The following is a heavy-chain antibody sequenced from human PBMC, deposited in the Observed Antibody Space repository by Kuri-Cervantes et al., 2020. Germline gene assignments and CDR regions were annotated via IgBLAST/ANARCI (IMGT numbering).Heavy chain of an antibody. V-gene: IGHV5-51*01. D-gene: IGHD3-16*01. J-gene: IGHJ4*02. CDR1: GYSFTNYW. CDR3: ARLGGQILWLEGLDY. CDR2: IYPGDSEA. Sequence: KVSCKGSGYSFTNYWIGWVRQMPGKGLEWVGIIYPGDSEARYSPSFQGRVTISADKSISTAYLQWSSLKASDTAIYYCARLGGQILWLEGLDYWGQGTLVTVSS.